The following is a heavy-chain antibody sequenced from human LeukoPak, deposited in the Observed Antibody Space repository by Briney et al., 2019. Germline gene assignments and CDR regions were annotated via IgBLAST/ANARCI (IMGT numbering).Heavy chain of an antibody. CDR2: IYTSGST. Sequence: PSETLSLTCTVSVGSISPYYWSWIRQPAGKGLEWIGRIYTSGSTNYNPSLKSRVTMSVDMSKNQFSLKVRSVTAADTAVYYCARGGGHIAARLTYWFDPWGQGTLVTVSS. J-gene: IGHJ5*02. CDR1: VGSISPYY. CDR3: ARGGGHIAARLTYWFDP. V-gene: IGHV4-4*07. D-gene: IGHD6-6*01.